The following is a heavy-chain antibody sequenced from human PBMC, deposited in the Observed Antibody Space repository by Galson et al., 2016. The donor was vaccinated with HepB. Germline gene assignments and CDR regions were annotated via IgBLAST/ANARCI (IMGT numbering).Heavy chain of an antibody. Sequence: SLRLSCAASGFAFSIYAMDWVRQTPERGLEWVSAMTARGKNIYYADSVKGRFTISRDDSKSTLYLQMDSLRVEDTAVYYCAKDRASGWRYWYFDLWGRGTLVTVSS. CDR1: GFAFSIYA. J-gene: IGHJ2*01. V-gene: IGHV3-23*01. CDR3: AKDRASGWRYWYFDL. CDR2: MTARGKNI. D-gene: IGHD6-19*01.